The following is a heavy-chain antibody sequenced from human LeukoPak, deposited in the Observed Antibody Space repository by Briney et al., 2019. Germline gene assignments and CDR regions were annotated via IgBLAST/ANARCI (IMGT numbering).Heavy chain of an antibody. CDR2: ISGSGGST. Sequence: PGGSLRLSCAASGFTFSSYAMSWVRQAPGKGLEWVSAISGSGGSTYYADSVKGRFTISRDNSKNTLYLQMNSLRAEDTAVYYCAKDSRGWGSDYYDSSGYAKFDYWGQGTLVTVSS. V-gene: IGHV3-23*01. CDR1: GFTFSSYA. CDR3: AKDSRGWGSDYYDSSGYAKFDY. J-gene: IGHJ4*02. D-gene: IGHD3-22*01.